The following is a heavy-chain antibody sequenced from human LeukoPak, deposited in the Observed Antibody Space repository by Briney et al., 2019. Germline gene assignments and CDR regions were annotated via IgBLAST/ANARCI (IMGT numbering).Heavy chain of an antibody. CDR1: GYTLTELS. Sequence: ASVKVSCKVSGYTLTELSMHWVRQAPGKGLEWMGGFDPEDGETIYTQKFQGRVTMTEDTSTDTAYMELSSLRSEDTAVYYCATDTIAVAGLYYYGMDVWGQGTTVTVSS. CDR3: ATDTIAVAGLYYYGMDV. CDR2: FDPEDGET. D-gene: IGHD6-19*01. V-gene: IGHV1-24*01. J-gene: IGHJ6*02.